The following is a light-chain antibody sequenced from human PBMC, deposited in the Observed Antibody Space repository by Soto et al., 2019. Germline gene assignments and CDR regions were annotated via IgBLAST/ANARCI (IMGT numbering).Light chain of an antibody. CDR2: DAS. CDR3: QQRRNPS. CDR1: QSVRSY. J-gene: IGKJ1*01. V-gene: IGKV3-11*01. Sequence: EIVLTQSPATLSLSPGERATLSCRASQSVRSYLAWYQQKPGQAPRLLIYDASNRATGIPARFSGSGSGTDFALTISSLELEAFAVYYCQQRRNPSFGQGTKVEIK.